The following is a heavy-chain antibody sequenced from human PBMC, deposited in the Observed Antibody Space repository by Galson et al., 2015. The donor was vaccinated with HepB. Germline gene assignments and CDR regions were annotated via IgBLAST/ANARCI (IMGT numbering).Heavy chain of an antibody. CDR3: ARDVDIVVVVAATPDYYYGMDV. V-gene: IGHV1-69*13. D-gene: IGHD2-15*01. Sequence: SVKVSCKASGGTFSSYAISWVRQAPGQGLEWMGGIIPIFGTVNYAQKFQGRVTITADESTSTAYMELSSLRSEDTAVYYCARDVDIVVVVAATPDYYYGMDVWGQGTTVTVSS. CDR1: GGTFSSYA. CDR2: IIPIFGTV. J-gene: IGHJ6*02.